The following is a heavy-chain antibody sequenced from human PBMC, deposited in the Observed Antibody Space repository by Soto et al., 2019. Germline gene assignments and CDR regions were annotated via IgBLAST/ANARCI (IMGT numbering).Heavy chain of an antibody. V-gene: IGHV4-34*01. CDR1: GWSIGIYY. Sequence: SDTRSLTGPVSGWSIGIYYLSWLRQPAGKGLEWIGEINHSGSTDYNPSLKSRVTILVDTSKTQFSLKLSSMTAADTAVYYCARRSIAARGGMDVWGQGTTVTGSS. J-gene: IGHJ6*02. D-gene: IGHD6-6*01. CDR3: ARRSIAARGGMDV. CDR2: INHSGST.